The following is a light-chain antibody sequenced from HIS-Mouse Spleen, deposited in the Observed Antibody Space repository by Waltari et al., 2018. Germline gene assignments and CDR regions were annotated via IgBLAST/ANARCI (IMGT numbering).Light chain of an antibody. V-gene: IGKV1-5*03. CDR2: KAS. CDR3: QQYNSYSLT. J-gene: IGKJ4*01. CDR1: QSISSW. Sequence: DIQMTQSPSTLSASVGDRVTITCRDSQSISSWLAWYQQRPGKAPKLLIYKASSLESGVPSRFSGSGSGTEFTLTISSLQPDDFATYYCQQYNSYSLTFGGGTKVEIK.